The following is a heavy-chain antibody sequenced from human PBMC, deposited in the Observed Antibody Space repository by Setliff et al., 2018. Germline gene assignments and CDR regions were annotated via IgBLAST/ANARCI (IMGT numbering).Heavy chain of an antibody. J-gene: IGHJ6*02. CDR3: ARDRQYCSSPTCYSSYFYYYGMDV. Sequence: LSLTCAIYGQSFSDYYWSWVRQPPGKGLEWIGEIYHSGSTNYNPSLKSRVTISVDTSKNQFSLKLSSVTAADPAVYYCARDRQYCSSPTCYSSYFYYYGMDVWGQGTTVTVS. CDR1: GQSFSDYY. D-gene: IGHD2-2*02. V-gene: IGHV4-34*01. CDR2: IYHSGST.